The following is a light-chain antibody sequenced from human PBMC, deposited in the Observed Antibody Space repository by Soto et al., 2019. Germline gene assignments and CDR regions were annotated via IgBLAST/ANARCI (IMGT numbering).Light chain of an antibody. V-gene: IGKV1-9*01. J-gene: IGKJ2*01. Sequence: IQLTQSPASLSASVGDRVTITCRASKGMSTYLAWYQQKPGKAPKLLIYAASTLQSGVPSRFSGSGSGTDFTLTISSLQPEDFETYYCQQLHSSPYTFGQGTNLEIK. CDR1: KGMSTY. CDR2: AAS. CDR3: QQLHSSPYT.